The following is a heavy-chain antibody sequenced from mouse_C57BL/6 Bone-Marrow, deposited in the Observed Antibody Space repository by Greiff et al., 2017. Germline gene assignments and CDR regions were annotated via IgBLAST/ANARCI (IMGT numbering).Heavy chain of an antibody. D-gene: IGHD3-2*02. CDR3: ARKETAQATTDY. CDR2: IDPSDSYT. Sequence: VQLQQSGAELVMPGASVKLSCKASGYTFTSYWMHWVKQRPGQGLEWIGEIDPSDSYTNYNQKFKGKSTLTVDKSSSTAYMQLSSLTSEDSAVYYCARKETAQATTDYWGQGTTLTVSS. CDR1: GYTFTSYW. J-gene: IGHJ2*01. V-gene: IGHV1-69*01.